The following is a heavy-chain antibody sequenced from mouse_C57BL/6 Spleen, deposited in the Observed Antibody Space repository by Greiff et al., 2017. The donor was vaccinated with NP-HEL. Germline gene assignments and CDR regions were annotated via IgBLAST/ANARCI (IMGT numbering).Heavy chain of an antibody. Sequence: QVQLQQPGAELVMPGASVKLSCKASGYTFTSYWMHWVKQRPGQGLEWIGEIDPSDSYTNYNQKFKGKSTLTVDKSSSTAYMQLSSLTSEDSAVDYCARSTGNYEAWFAYWGQGTLVTVSA. D-gene: IGHD2-1*01. CDR3: ARSTGNYEAWFAY. CDR2: IDPSDSYT. V-gene: IGHV1-69*01. CDR1: GYTFTSYW. J-gene: IGHJ3*01.